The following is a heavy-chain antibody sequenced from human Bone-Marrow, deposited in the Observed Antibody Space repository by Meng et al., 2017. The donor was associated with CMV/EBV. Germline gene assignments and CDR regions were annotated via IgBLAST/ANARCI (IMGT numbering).Heavy chain of an antibody. CDR2: INHNTGGT. J-gene: IGHJ4*02. V-gene: IGHV1-2*02. Sequence: SVNVSCQSSGYTCTGYYVHGVRQAPGQGLEWMGWINHNTGGTNYAQRFQGRVTMTTDTSISTAYMELSRLRSDDTAVYYCASSVQLVWGQGTLVTVSS. CDR1: GYTCTGYY. CDR3: ASSVQLV. D-gene: IGHD1-1*01.